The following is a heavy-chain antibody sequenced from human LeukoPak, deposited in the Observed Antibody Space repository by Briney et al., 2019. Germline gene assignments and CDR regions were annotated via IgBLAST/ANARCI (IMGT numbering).Heavy chain of an antibody. V-gene: IGHV1-18*01. D-gene: IGHD3-22*01. CDR3: ARDRLAIVGYAFDI. CDR1: GYTFTSYG. J-gene: IGHJ3*02. CDR2: ISTYNGNT. Sequence: ASVKVSCKASGYTFTSYGISWVRQAPGQGLEWMGWISTYNGNTNYAQKFQGRVTMTRDTSISTAYMELSRLRSDDTAVYYCARDRLAIVGYAFDIWGQGTMVTVSS.